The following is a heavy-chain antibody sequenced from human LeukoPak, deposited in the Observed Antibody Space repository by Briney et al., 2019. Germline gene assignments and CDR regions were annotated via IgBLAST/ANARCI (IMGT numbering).Heavy chain of an antibody. CDR3: ARGPRYSFY. CDR1: GFIISHNY. V-gene: IGHV3-53*01. D-gene: IGHD6-13*01. J-gene: IGHJ4*02. CDR2: IYIDGTT. Sequence: GGSLRLSCAASGFIISHNYMTWVRPAPGKGLGWISVIYIDGTTYYADSVKGRFTISRDQANNTLYLQMNTLRDEDTAVYYCARGPRYSFYWGQGTLVSVSS.